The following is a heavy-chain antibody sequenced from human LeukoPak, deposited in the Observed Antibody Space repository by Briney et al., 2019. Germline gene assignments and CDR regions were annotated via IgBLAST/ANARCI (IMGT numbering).Heavy chain of an antibody. CDR3: ARTGSYQYYLDY. CDR2: MYYSGST. V-gene: IGHV4-31*03. CDR1: GGSISSGGYY. D-gene: IGHD1-26*01. Sequence: SETLSLTCTVSGGSISSGGYYWRWIRQHPGKSLEWFGYMYYSGSTYYNRSLKSRVIISVDTSKNQFSLKLSSVTAADTAVYYCARTGSYQYYLDYWGQGTLVTVSS. J-gene: IGHJ4*02.